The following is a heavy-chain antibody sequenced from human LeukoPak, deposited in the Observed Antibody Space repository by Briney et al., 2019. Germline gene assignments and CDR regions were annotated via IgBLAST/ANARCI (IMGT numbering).Heavy chain of an antibody. D-gene: IGHD5-18*01. Sequence: GGSLRLSRAASGFTFSSYAMHWVRQAPGKGLEWVAVISYDGSNKYYADSVKGRFTISRDNSKNTLYLQMNSLRAEDTAVYYCARVRMWIQLWAAFDYWGQGTLVTVSS. CDR1: GFTFSSYA. J-gene: IGHJ4*02. V-gene: IGHV3-30-3*01. CDR2: ISYDGSNK. CDR3: ARVRMWIQLWAAFDY.